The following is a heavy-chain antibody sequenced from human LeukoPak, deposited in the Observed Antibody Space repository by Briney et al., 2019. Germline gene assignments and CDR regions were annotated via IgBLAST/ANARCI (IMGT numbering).Heavy chain of an antibody. Sequence: GGSLRLSCVASGFTFSSYSMSWVRQAPGKGLEWVSAIRESGGSTHYADSVKGRFTISRDNSKNTLYLQMNSLRAEDTAVYYCAKTKPYGTTWYGGIDWGQGALVTVSS. CDR1: GFTFSSYS. J-gene: IGHJ4*02. CDR2: IRESGGST. V-gene: IGHV3-23*01. CDR3: AKTKPYGTTWYGGID. D-gene: IGHD6-13*01.